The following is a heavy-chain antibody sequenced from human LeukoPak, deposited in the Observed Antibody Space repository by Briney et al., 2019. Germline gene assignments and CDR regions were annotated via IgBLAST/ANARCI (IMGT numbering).Heavy chain of an antibody. CDR3: ARDGGYCSGGSCYWVY. V-gene: IGHV3-7*05. J-gene: IGHJ4*02. CDR2: IKQDGSEM. Sequence: GRSLRLSCTAFEFTFSNYWMSWVRQAPGKGLEWVANIKQDGSEMYYVDPVKGRFTISRDNAKNSLYLQMNSLRAEDTAVYYCARDGGYCSGGSCYWVYWGQGTLVTVSS. D-gene: IGHD2-15*01. CDR1: EFTFSNYW.